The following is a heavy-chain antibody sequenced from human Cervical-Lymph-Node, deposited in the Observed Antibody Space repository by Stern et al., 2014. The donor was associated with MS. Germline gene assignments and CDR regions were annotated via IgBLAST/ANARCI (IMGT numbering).Heavy chain of an antibody. CDR2: MNPYSGNT. J-gene: IGHJ4*02. Sequence: DQLVESGAEVKKPGASVKVSCKASGYTFSSYDITWVRQASGHGLEWMGWMNPYSGNTGYAQKFMGRVSMTSDPSISTVYMELTSLTSDDTAVYFCARAVRNQLLSEYWGQGTLVTVSS. D-gene: IGHD2-2*01. CDR3: ARAVRNQLLSEY. V-gene: IGHV1-8*01. CDR1: GYTFSSYD.